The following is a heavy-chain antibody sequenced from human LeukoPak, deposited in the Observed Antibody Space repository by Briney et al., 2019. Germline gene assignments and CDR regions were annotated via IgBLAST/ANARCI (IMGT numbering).Heavy chain of an antibody. CDR3: ARVGYCSSTSSRIQQRRLNWFDP. Sequence: SQTLSLTCTVSGGSISSGGYYWSWIRQHPGKGLEWIGYIYYSGSTYYNPSLKSRVTISVDTSKNQFSLKLSSVTAADTAVYYCARVGYCSSTSSRIQQRRLNWFDPWGQGTLVTVSS. J-gene: IGHJ5*02. D-gene: IGHD2-2*01. V-gene: IGHV4-31*03. CDR1: GGSISSGGYY. CDR2: IYYSGST.